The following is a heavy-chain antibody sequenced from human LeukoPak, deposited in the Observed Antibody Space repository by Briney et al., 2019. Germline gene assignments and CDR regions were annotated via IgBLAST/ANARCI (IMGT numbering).Heavy chain of an antibody. CDR1: GASISTYY. D-gene: IGHD6-13*01. Sequence: SPTLSPTCPLSGASISTYYWNCTPQPPGNGLESTGSIYYSGSTTYNTSLKSRATISVDTPSNQFILKLSSWTAADTAVYYCARVLATHGSSKAMVGFDPWGQGTLVTVSS. J-gene: IGHJ5*02. V-gene: IGHV4-59*07. CDR3: ARVLATHGSSKAMVGFDP. CDR2: IYYSGST.